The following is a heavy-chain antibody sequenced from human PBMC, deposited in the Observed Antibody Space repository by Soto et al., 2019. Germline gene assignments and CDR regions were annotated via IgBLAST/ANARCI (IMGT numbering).Heavy chain of an antibody. J-gene: IGHJ4*02. CDR3: ASEDTGSGALDY. V-gene: IGHV3-23*01. CDR1: GFSFREFA. D-gene: IGHD6-19*01. Sequence: EVQLLESGGGVVQPGGSLRLSCVASGFSFREFAMSWVRQAPGKGLEWVVGISDSGATTYYADSVRGRFTISRDNSRNKVFLQLNYLRAEDTASYYFASEDTGSGALDYWGQGTLVTVSS. CDR2: ISDSGATT.